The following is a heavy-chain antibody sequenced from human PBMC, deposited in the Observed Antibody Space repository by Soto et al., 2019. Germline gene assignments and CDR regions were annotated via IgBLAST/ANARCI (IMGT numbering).Heavy chain of an antibody. D-gene: IGHD3-22*01. V-gene: IGHV4-39*01. CDR3: ARVSYYYDSSGGNGMDV. CDR2: IYYSGST. Sequence: SETLSLTCTVSGGSISSSSYYWGWIRQPPGKGLEWIGRIYYSGSTYYNPSLKSRVTISVDTSKNQFSLKLSSVTAADTAVYYCARVSYYYDSSGGNGMDVWGQGTTVTVSS. CDR1: GGSISSSSYY. J-gene: IGHJ6*02.